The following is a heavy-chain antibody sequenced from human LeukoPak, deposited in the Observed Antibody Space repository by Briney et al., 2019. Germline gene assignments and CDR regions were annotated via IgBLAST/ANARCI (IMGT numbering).Heavy chain of an antibody. CDR2: INWNGGST. V-gene: IGHV3-20*01. J-gene: IGHJ4*02. Sequence: GGSLRLSCAASGFTFSSYSMNWVRQAPGKGLEWVSGINWNGGSTGYADSVKGRFTISRDNAKNSLYLQMNSLRAEDTALYHCARVGQQLSFDYWGQGTLVTVSS. CDR3: ARVGQQLSFDY. CDR1: GFTFSSYS. D-gene: IGHD6-13*01.